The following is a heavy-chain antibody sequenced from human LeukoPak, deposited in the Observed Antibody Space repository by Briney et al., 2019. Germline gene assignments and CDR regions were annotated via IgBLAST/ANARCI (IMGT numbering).Heavy chain of an antibody. D-gene: IGHD2-21*01. Sequence: PGGSLRLSCAASGFTFNAYSMNWVRQAPGRGLEWVSYISSSGSTIYYADSVKGRFTISRDNSKNTVYLQMNSLRAEDTAVYYCAKDYGLGGDRDSWGQGTLVTVSS. CDR3: AKDYGLGGDRDS. CDR1: GFTFNAYS. J-gene: IGHJ5*02. CDR2: ISSSGSTI. V-gene: IGHV3-48*01.